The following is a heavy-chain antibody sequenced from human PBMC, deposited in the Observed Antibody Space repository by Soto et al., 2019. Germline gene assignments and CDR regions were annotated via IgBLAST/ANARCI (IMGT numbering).Heavy chain of an antibody. V-gene: IGHV4-59*01. CDR1: GGSISSYY. CDR2: IYYSGST. J-gene: IGHJ4*02. D-gene: IGHD6-19*01. CDR3: ARGGVRQWLVPNDY. Sequence: QVQLQESGPGLVKPSETLSLTCTVSGGSISSYYWSWIRQPPGKGLEWIGYIYYSGSTNYNPSLKSRVTISVDTSKNQFYLKLSSVTAADTAVYYCARGGVRQWLVPNDYWGQGTLVTVSS.